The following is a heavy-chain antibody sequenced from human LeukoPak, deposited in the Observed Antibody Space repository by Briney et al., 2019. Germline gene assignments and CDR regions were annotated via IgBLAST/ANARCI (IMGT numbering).Heavy chain of an antibody. J-gene: IGHJ3*02. D-gene: IGHD3-10*01. V-gene: IGHV4-4*08. CDR2: IYTSGST. Sequence: SETLSLTCTVSGGSISSYYWSWIRQPPGKGLEWNGRIYTSGSTNYNPSLKSRVTISVDTSKNQFSLKLSSVTAADTAIYYCARRRGDYGSGELNIWGQGTMVTVSS. CDR3: ARRRGDYGSGELNI. CDR1: GGSISSYY.